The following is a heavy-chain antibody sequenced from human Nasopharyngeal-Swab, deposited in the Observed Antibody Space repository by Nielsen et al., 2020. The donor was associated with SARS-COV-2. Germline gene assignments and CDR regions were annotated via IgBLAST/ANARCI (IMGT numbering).Heavy chain of an antibody. CDR1: GYTLTELS. V-gene: IGHV1-24*01. J-gene: IGHJ4*02. D-gene: IGHD3-22*01. CDR2: FDPEDGET. Sequence: ASVKVSCKVSGYTLTELSMHWVRQAPGQGLEWMGGFDPEDGETICAQKFQGRVTMTEDTSTDTAYMELSSLRSEDTAVYYCATDRGGYYDSSGYYFLDYWGQGTLVTVSS. CDR3: ATDRGGYYDSSGYYFLDY.